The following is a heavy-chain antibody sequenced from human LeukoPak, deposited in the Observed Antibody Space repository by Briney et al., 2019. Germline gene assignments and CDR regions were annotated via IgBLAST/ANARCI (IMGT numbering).Heavy chain of an antibody. J-gene: IGHJ4*02. CDR3: VGVPQTGVWGRGYIDY. D-gene: IGHD3-16*01. V-gene: IGHV4-39*07. CDR1: GGSIVSSAYC. Sequence: SETLSLTCTVSGGSIVSSAYCWGWIRQPPGKGLLDYIGTMPYSGSAYYNPSLKSRVTISVDTSKNQFSLNLSSVTAADTAIYYCVGVPQTGVWGRGYIDYWGQGTLVTVSS. CDR2: MPYSGSA.